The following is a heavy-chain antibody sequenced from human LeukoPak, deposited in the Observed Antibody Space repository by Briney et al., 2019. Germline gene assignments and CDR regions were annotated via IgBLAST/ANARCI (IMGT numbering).Heavy chain of an antibody. CDR1: GYTLTSYV. Sequence: ASVKVSCKASGYTLTSYVISWVRQAPGQGLEWMGWISAYNGNTHYAQKLQGRVTMTTDTSTSTAYMELRSLRSDDTAVYYCARGVDTSMAYYFDCWGQGTLVTVSS. V-gene: IGHV1-18*01. CDR2: ISAYNGNT. D-gene: IGHD5-18*01. J-gene: IGHJ4*02. CDR3: ARGVDTSMAYYFDC.